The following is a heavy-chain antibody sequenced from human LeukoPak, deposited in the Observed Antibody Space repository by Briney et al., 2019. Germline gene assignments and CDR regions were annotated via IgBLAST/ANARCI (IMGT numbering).Heavy chain of an antibody. J-gene: IGHJ3*02. D-gene: IGHD3-10*01. CDR2: IYYSGST. Sequence: SETLSLTCTVSGGSISSYYWSWIRQPPGKGLEWIGYIYYSGSTNYNPSLKSRVTISVDTSKNQFSLKLSSVTAADTAVYYCARTPPYYGPGLDAFDIWGQGTMVTVSS. CDR3: ARTPPYYGPGLDAFDI. CDR1: GGSISSYY. V-gene: IGHV4-59*01.